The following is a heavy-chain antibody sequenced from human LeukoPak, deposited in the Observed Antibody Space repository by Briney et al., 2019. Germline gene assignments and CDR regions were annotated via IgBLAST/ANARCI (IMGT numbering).Heavy chain of an antibody. CDR3: ARDLLSGSSDK. Sequence: SETLSLTCAVSGYSISSGYYWGWIRQPPGKGPEWIGSIYHSGSTYYNPSLKSRVTISVDTSENQFSLKLSSVTAADTAVYYCARDLLSGSSDKWGQGTLVTVSS. J-gene: IGHJ4*02. V-gene: IGHV4-38-2*02. D-gene: IGHD1-26*01. CDR2: IYHSGST. CDR1: GYSISSGYY.